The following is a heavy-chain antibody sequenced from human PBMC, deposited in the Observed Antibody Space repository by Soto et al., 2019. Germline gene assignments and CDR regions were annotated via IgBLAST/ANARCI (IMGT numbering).Heavy chain of an antibody. CDR1: GFTVSTNY. Sequence: EVQLVESGGGLIQPGGFLRLSCAASGFTVSTNYMSWVRQAPGKGLEWVSVIYSGGSTYYADSVKGRFTISRDNSKNTLYLQMNSLRAEDTAVYYCARASIAAAGYYFDYWGQGTLVTVSS. CDR2: IYSGGST. V-gene: IGHV3-53*01. J-gene: IGHJ4*02. CDR3: ARASIAAAGYYFDY. D-gene: IGHD6-13*01.